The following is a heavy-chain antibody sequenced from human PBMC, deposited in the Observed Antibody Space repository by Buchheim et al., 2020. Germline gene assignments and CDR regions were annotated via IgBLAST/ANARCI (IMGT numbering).Heavy chain of an antibody. CDR2: LSAAGGGT. J-gene: IGHJ5*02. D-gene: IGHD6-19*01. V-gene: IGHV3-23*01. CDR1: GFIFSDYA. Sequence: EVQLLQSGGGLVQPGGSLRLSCAASGFIFSDYAMNWVRQAPGKGLEWVANLSAAGGGTYYADSVKGRFTISRDNSKNTLYLHMNMLSPEDTAIYYCSKDIAPGIAVAGTMFDAWGQGTL. CDR3: SKDIAPGIAVAGTMFDA.